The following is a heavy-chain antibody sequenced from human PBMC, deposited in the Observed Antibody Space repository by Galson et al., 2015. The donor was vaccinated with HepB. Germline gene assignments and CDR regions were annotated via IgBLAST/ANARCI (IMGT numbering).Heavy chain of an antibody. CDR1: GFTYNNYW. CDR3: ARGWDTDVAGSFGY. CDR2: IKQDGSEK. J-gene: IGHJ4*02. D-gene: IGHD5-18*01. Sequence: SLRLSCAVSGFTYNNYWMSWVRQAPGWGLEWVANIKQDGSEKYYVDSVEGRFTVSRDNAKKTLYLDMNALSVDDTAVYYCARGWDTDVAGSFGYWGQGALVTVSS. V-gene: IGHV3-7*03.